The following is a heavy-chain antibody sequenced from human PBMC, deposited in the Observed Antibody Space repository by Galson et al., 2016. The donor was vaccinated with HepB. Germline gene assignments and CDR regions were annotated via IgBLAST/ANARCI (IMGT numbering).Heavy chain of an antibody. CDR2: ISYDGSNK. V-gene: IGHV3-30-3*01. Sequence: SLRLSCAASGFTFRSYAMHWVRQAPGKGLERVAVISYDGSNKYYADSVKGRFTISRDNSKNTLYLQMNSLRAEDTAVYYCARTYGSGSYRRDAFDIWSQGTMVTVSS. J-gene: IGHJ3*02. D-gene: IGHD3-10*01. CDR3: ARTYGSGSYRRDAFDI. CDR1: GFTFRSYA.